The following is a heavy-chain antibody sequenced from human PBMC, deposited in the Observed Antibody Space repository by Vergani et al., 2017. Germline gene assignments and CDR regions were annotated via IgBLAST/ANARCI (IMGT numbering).Heavy chain of an antibody. V-gene: IGHV3-30*18. CDR2: ISYDGSNK. D-gene: IGHD6-13*01. Sequence: QVQLVESGGGVVQPGRSLRLSCAASGFTFSSYGMHWVRQAPGKGLEWVAVISYDGSNKYYADSVKGRFTISRDNSKNTLYLQMNSLRAEDTAVYYCAKGGIAAAGTWAADAFDIWGQGTMVTVSS. CDR3: AKGGIAAAGTWAADAFDI. J-gene: IGHJ3*02. CDR1: GFTFSSYG.